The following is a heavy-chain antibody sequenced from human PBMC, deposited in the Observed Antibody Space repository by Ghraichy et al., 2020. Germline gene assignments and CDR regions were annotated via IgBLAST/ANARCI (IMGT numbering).Heavy chain of an antibody. V-gene: IGHV3-48*02. D-gene: IGHD3-16*01. CDR2: ISGQSNTI. Sequence: GGSLRLSCSASGFPFTISAYSMDWVRQAPGKGLEWVAYISGQSNTIHYADSVKGRFTISRANANDSLFLQMDSLRDEDTAVYYCARDRPGGPQIYFDYWGQGVLVTVS. J-gene: IGHJ4*02. CDR1: GFPFTISAYS. CDR3: ARDRPGGPQIYFDY.